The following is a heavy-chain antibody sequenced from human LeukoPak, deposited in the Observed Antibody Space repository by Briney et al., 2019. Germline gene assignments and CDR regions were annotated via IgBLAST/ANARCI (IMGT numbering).Heavy chain of an antibody. D-gene: IGHD1-26*01. CDR1: GGSISSNMW. Sequence: PSETLSLTCSVSGGSISSNMWWSWVRQTPGKGLEWIGEIYHSGSTNYNPSLKSRVTISLDKSKNQFSLKLSSVTAADTAVYYRARDSSIVGTTGAFDIWGQGTMVIVSS. CDR3: ARDSSIVGTTGAFDI. V-gene: IGHV4-4*02. CDR2: IYHSGST. J-gene: IGHJ3*02.